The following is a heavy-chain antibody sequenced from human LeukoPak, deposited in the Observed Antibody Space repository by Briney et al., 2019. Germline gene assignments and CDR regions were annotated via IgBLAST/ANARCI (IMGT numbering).Heavy chain of an antibody. Sequence: ASVKVSCKASGYTFTGYYMHWVRQAPGQGLEWMGWINPNRGGTNYAQKFQGRVTVTRDTSISTAYMELSRLRSDDTAVYYCARDPGGDWYSGCYYYGMDVWGQGTTVTVSS. CDR1: GYTFTGYY. J-gene: IGHJ6*02. CDR3: ARDPGGDWYSGCYYYGMDV. D-gene: IGHD2-21*02. CDR2: INPNRGGT. V-gene: IGHV1-2*02.